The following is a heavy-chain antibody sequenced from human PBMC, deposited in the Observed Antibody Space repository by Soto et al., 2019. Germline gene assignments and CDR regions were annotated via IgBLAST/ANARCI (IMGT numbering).Heavy chain of an antibody. J-gene: IGHJ6*02. CDR2: IYYSGNT. V-gene: IGHV4-30-4*01. CDR3: ATRFLCGMDA. D-gene: IGHD2-2*01. CDR1: VGSISSVHSS. Sequence: QVQLKESGPGLVKPSQTRSLTCSVSVGSISSVHSSWSWIRHPPGKGLEWIGNIYYSGNTYYNPPLKSSVVISINPSNIQFTLVMGAVTAVDMAVYYDATRFLCGMDAWGQGTPVTVSS.